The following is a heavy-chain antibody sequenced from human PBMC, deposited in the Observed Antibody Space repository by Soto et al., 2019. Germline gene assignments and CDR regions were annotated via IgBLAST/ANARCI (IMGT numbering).Heavy chain of an antibody. J-gene: IGHJ4*02. CDR2: IFPLTDIP. CDR3: ARGPLVVLNYFES. CDR1: GGTFRNYP. V-gene: IGHV1-69*02. Sequence: QVQLVQSGAEMKKPGSSVKVSCKASGGTFRNYPINWVRQAPGQGLEWMGSIFPLTDIPDYAQNFQARLTSSADKSTSTAYMELSSLTSDDTAMYFCARGPLVVLNYFESWGQGTLVTVSS.